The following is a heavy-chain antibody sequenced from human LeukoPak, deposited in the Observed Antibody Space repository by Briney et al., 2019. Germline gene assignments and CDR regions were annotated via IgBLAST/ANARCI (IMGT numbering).Heavy chain of an antibody. CDR3: ARRPHCSGGSCHSVSDY. Sequence: PSETLSLTCTVSGGSMSSGSYYWSWIRQPAGKGLEWIGRIYTSGSTNYNPSLKSRVTISIDTSKNQFSLKLSSVSAADTAVYYCARRPHCSGGSCHSVSDYWGQGTLVTVSS. CDR1: GGSMSSGSYY. D-gene: IGHD2-15*01. V-gene: IGHV4-61*02. CDR2: IYTSGST. J-gene: IGHJ4*02.